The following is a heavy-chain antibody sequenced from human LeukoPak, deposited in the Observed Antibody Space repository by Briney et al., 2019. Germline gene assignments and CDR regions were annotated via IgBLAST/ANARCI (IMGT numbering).Heavy chain of an antibody. J-gene: IGHJ4*02. CDR3: ASWAGGNEPVASFDY. CDR2: INLYNGAT. Sequence: GASVKVSCKPTGYSFTAYYIFWMRQAPGQGLECMGWINLYNGATKYAQRFQSGVTMTRDTSISTPYMELSRLRSDDTATYYCASWAGGNEPVASFDYWGQGTLVTASS. D-gene: IGHD1-14*01. V-gene: IGHV1-2*02. CDR1: GYSFTAYY.